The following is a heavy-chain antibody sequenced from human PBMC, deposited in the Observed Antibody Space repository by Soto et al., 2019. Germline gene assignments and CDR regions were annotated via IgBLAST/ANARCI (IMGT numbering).Heavy chain of an antibody. CDR1: GFTFSDYY. CDR2: ISSSSSYT. J-gene: IGHJ4*02. CDR3: ARESSSSCYFDY. V-gene: IGHV3-11*06. Sequence: QVQLVESGGGLVKPGGSLRLSCAASGFTFSDYYMSWIRQAPGKGLEWVSYISSSSSYTNYADSVKGRFTISRDNAKNSLYLQMNSLRAEDTAVYYCARESSSSCYFDYWGQGTLVTVSS. D-gene: IGHD6-6*01.